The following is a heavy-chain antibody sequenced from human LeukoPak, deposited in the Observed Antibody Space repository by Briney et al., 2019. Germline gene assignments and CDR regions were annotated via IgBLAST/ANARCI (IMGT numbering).Heavy chain of an antibody. CDR3: VRDISGYYFDY. CDR2: ISSSSSYI. V-gene: IGHV3-21*04. J-gene: IGHJ4*02. D-gene: IGHD3-22*01. Sequence: GGSLRLSCAASGFTFGTYSMNWVRQAPGKGLEWVSSISSSSSYIYYADSVKGRFTISRDNAKNSLYLQMNSLRAEDTALYYCVRDISGYYFDYWGQGTLVTVSS. CDR1: GFTFGTYS.